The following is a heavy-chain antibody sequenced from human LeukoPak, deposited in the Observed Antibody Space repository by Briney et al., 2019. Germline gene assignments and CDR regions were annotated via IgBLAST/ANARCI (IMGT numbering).Heavy chain of an antibody. CDR1: GYSFKIYA. CDR2: VNPNSGGT. D-gene: IGHD7-27*01. V-gene: IGHV1-2*04. CDR3: AREDWGSPKNWFDP. J-gene: IGHJ5*02. Sequence: ASVKVSCKASGYSFKIYAISWVRQAPGQGLEWMGWVNPNSGGTNYAQKFQGWVTMTRDTSISTAYMELSRLRSDDTAVYYCAREDWGSPKNWFDPWGQGTLVTVSS.